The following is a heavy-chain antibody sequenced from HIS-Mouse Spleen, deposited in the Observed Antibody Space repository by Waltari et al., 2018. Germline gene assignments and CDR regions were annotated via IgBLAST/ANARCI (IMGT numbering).Heavy chain of an antibody. CDR3: ARHNVEWELLRTTQDAFDI. CDR1: GGSISSYY. Sequence: QVQLQESGPGLVKPSETLSLTCTVSGGSISSYYWSWIRQPPGKGLEWIGYIYYSGSTNYSPSLKSRVTISVDTSKNQFSLKLSSVTAADTAVYYCARHNVEWELLRTTQDAFDIWGQGTMVTVSS. J-gene: IGHJ3*02. D-gene: IGHD1-26*01. CDR2: IYYSGST. V-gene: IGHV4-59*08.